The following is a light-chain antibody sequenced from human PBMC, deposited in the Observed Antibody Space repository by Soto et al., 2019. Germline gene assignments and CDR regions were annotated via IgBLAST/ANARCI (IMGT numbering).Light chain of an antibody. CDR1: QGISMY. Sequence: IQMTKSPSSLSASVGDRVTITCRASQGISMYLASYHQKPGKVPKLLIYAASTLQSGVASRFRGRGSETEYTLTISRPQAEDVAPYYCTKYNSAPPGFTFGPGTKVDI. CDR2: AAS. CDR3: TKYNSAPPGFT. J-gene: IGKJ3*01. V-gene: IGKV1-27*01.